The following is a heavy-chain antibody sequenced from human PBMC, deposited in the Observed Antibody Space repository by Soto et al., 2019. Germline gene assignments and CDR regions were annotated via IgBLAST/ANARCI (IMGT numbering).Heavy chain of an antibody. V-gene: IGHV1-2*02. CDR1: GYTFTGYY. CDR3: AREGSYDILTGYPRPLDY. J-gene: IGHJ4*02. D-gene: IGHD3-9*01. Sequence: ASVKVSCKASGYTFTGYYMHWVRQDPGQGLEWMGWINPNSGGTNYAQKFQGRVTMTRDTSISTAYMELSRLRSDDTAVYYCAREGSYDILTGYPRPLDYWGQGTLVTVSS. CDR2: INPNSGGT.